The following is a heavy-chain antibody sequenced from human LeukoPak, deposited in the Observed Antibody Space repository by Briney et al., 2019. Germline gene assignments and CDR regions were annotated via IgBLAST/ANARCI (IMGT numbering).Heavy chain of an antibody. CDR3: AGHDPRNTVDF. Sequence: KSSETLSLTCTGSGVSISSYYWSWIRQPPGKGLEWIAYISDIGSINYNPSLKRRVTITLDTSKNQFSLKLSSVTAADPAVYYCAGHDPRNTVDFWGQGTLVTVSS. CDR1: GVSISSYY. D-gene: IGHD2/OR15-2a*01. V-gene: IGHV4-59*08. CDR2: ISDIGSI. J-gene: IGHJ4*02.